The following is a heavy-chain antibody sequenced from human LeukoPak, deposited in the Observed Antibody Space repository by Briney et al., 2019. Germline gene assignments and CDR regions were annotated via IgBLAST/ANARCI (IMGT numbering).Heavy chain of an antibody. V-gene: IGHV4-4*02. J-gene: IGHJ6*02. CDR2: IYHSGST. CDR1: GGSISSSNW. CDR3: ARGHDFWSGYSYYYGMDV. D-gene: IGHD3-3*01. Sequence: PSETLSLTCAVSGGSISSSNWWSWVRQPPGKGLEWIGEIYHSGSTNYNPSLKSRVTISVDTSKNQFSLKLSSVTAADTAVYYCARGHDFWSGYSYYYGMDVWGQGTTVTVSS.